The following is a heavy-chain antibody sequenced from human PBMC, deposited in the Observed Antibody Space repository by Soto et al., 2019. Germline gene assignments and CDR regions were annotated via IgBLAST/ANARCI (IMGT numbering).Heavy chain of an antibody. V-gene: IGHV1-18*01. CDR1: GSTFTSSC. CDR3: ATPYGDPDPNAEDFQH. Sequence: ASAKASSKASGSTFTSSCISWVQHAPGQGLEWMGWISAYNGNTNYAQKLQGRVTMTTDTSTSTAYMELRSLRSDDTAVYYCATPYGDPDPNAEDFQHWGQGTLVTVSS. CDR2: ISAYNGNT. J-gene: IGHJ1*01. D-gene: IGHD4-17*01.